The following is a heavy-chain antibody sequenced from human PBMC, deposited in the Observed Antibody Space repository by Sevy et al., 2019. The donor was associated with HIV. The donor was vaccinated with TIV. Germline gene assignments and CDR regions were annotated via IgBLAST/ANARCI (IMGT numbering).Heavy chain of an antibody. J-gene: IGHJ6*02. D-gene: IGHD2-21*01. CDR1: GFPFNDHA. Sequence: GGSLRLSCAASGFPFNDHALHWVRQVPGKGLEWVSGISWNSRNVGYAYPVKGRFTISRDNANHFLYLEMNSLRPEDTAFYYCAKDINRGCDGINCYPYYYYFYGLDVWGQGTTVTVSS. V-gene: IGHV3-9*01. CDR3: AKDINRGCDGINCYPYYYYFYGLDV. CDR2: ISWNSRNV.